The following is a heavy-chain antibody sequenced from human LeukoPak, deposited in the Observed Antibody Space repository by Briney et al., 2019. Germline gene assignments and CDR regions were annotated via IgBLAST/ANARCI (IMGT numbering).Heavy chain of an antibody. CDR3: ARGGYYGSGSYSYYYGMDV. D-gene: IGHD3-10*01. Sequence: GGSLRLSCAASGFTFDDYGMSRVRQAPGKGLEWVSGINWNGGSTGYADSVKGRFTISRDNAKNSLYLQMNSLRAEDTALYHCARGGYYGSGSYSYYYGMDVWGQGTTVTVSS. CDR2: INWNGGST. V-gene: IGHV3-20*01. CDR1: GFTFDDYG. J-gene: IGHJ6*02.